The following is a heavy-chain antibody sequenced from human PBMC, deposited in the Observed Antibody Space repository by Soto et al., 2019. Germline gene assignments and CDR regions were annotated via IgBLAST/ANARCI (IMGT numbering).Heavy chain of an antibody. J-gene: IGHJ4*02. CDR1: GASISSVYW. Sequence: QVQLQESGPGLVKPSGTLSLTCDVSGASISSVYWWSWVRQSPGKGLEWIGEISQRGSANYRPSLKSRVTMSLDTSKNQFSLRLTSVTAADTAVYYCARYSALSGTYYFDYWGQGTMVTVYS. CDR2: ISQRGSA. V-gene: IGHV4-4*02. D-gene: IGHD6-13*01. CDR3: ARYSALSGTYYFDY.